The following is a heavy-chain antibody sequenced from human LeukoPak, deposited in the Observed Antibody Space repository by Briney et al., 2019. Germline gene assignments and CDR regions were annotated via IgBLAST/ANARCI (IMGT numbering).Heavy chain of an antibody. Sequence: PSETLSLTCTVSGGSISSYYWSWIRQPAVKGLEWIGRIYTSGSTGYNPSLKSRVTMSVDTSKNQFSLKLSSVTAADTAVYYCARVDLRAAYFDYWGQGTLVTVSS. CDR1: GGSISSYY. CDR3: ARVDLRAAYFDY. J-gene: IGHJ4*02. V-gene: IGHV4-4*07. CDR2: IYTSGST. D-gene: IGHD2-15*01.